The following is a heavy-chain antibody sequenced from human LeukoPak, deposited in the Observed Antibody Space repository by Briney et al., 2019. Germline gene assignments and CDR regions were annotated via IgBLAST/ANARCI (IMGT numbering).Heavy chain of an antibody. J-gene: IGHJ4*02. D-gene: IGHD3-10*01. CDR2: INSSGGST. CDR3: ARGLDVLLWFGESRLYDY. V-gene: IGHV1-46*01. CDR1: GYTFTSYY. Sequence: ASVKVSCKASGYTFTSYYMHWVRQAPGQGLEWMGIINSSGGSTSYAQKFQGRVTITRNTSISTAYMELSSLRSEDTAVYYCARGLDVLLWFGESRLYDYWGQGTLVTVSS.